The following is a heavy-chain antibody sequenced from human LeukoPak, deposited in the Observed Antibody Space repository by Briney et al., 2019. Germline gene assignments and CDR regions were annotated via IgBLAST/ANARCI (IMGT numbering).Heavy chain of an antibody. D-gene: IGHD1-26*01. V-gene: IGHV3-30*03. CDR1: GFTFSGFA. Sequence: GGSLGLSCAASGFTFSGFAIHCVRQAPGKGLEWVAAISYDGSDKDYVDSVKGRFTVSRDNSKNKLSLQMNSLRVEDTAVYYCARRVGRSGPLDYWGQGTLVTVS. J-gene: IGHJ4*02. CDR3: ARRVGRSGPLDY. CDR2: ISYDGSDK.